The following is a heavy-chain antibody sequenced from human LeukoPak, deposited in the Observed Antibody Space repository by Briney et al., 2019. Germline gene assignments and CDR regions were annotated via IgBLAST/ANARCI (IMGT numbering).Heavy chain of an antibody. CDR1: GYTFTGYY. Sequence: GASVKVSCKASGYTFTGYYMHWLRQAPGQWLELMGRIIPIFGTANYAQKFQGRVTITTDESTSTAYMELSSLKSEETGVYYCARDLLTRQLPRDYWGQGTLVTVSS. J-gene: IGHJ4*02. V-gene: IGHV1-69*05. D-gene: IGHD2-2*01. CDR2: IIPIFGTA. CDR3: ARDLLTRQLPRDY.